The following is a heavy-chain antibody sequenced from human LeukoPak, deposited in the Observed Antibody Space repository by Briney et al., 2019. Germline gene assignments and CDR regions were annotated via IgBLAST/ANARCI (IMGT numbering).Heavy chain of an antibody. D-gene: IGHD1-26*01. CDR3: ARGQVVGATTFYYYYMDV. J-gene: IGHJ6*03. CDR2: IYTSGST. CDR1: GGSISSYY. Sequence: SETPSLTCTVSGGSISSYYWSWIRQPAGKGLEWIGRIYTSGSTNYNPSLKSRVTMSVDTSKNQFSLKLSSVTAADTAAYYCARGQVVGATTFYYYYMDVWGKGTTVTVSS. V-gene: IGHV4-4*07.